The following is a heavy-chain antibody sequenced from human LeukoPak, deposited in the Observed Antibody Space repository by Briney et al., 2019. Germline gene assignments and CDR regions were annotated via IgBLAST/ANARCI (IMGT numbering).Heavy chain of an antibody. V-gene: IGHV6-1*01. CDR2: TYYRSKWFN. CDR3: ARDSDYYASGTYYRVGFDP. CDR1: GDSVSSHSAA. Sequence: SQTLSLTCAISGDSVSSHSAAWHWLRQSPSRGLEWLGRTYYRSKWFNDYAVSVKSRLTINADTSKNQFSLQLNSVSPEDTAVYYCARDSDYYASGTYYRVGFDPWGQGTLVTVSS. D-gene: IGHD3-10*01. J-gene: IGHJ5*02.